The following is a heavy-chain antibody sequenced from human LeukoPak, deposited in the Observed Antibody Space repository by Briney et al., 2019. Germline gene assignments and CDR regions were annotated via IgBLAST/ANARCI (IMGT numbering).Heavy chain of an antibody. J-gene: IGHJ4*02. CDR1: GFTFSDYY. CDR3: ARSGYGSGSYYPPIGDYFDY. V-gene: IGHV3-11*04. Sequence: PGGSLRLSCAASGFTFSDYYMSWIRQAPGKGLEWVSYISSSGSTIYYADSVKGRFTISRDNAKNTLYLQMNSLRAEDTAVYYCARSGYGSGSYYPPIGDYFDYWGQGTLVTVSS. D-gene: IGHD3-10*01. CDR2: ISSSGSTI.